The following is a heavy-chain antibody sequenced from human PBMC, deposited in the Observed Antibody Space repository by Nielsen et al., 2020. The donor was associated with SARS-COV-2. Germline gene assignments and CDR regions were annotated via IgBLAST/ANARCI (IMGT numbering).Heavy chain of an antibody. V-gene: IGHV3-9*01. Sequence: GGSLRLSSAASGFTFDDYAMHWVRQAPGKGLEWVSGISWNSGSIGYADSVKGRFTISRDNAKNSLYLQMNSLRAEDTALYYCAKGGDGYSPSDYWGQGTLVTVSS. CDR2: ISWNSGSI. CDR3: AKGGDGYSPSDY. J-gene: IGHJ4*02. D-gene: IGHD5-24*01. CDR1: GFTFDDYA.